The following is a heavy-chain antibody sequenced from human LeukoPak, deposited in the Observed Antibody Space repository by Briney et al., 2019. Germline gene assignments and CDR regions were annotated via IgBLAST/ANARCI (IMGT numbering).Heavy chain of an antibody. Sequence: PGGSLRLSCAASGFTFSSSGMHWVRQAPGKGLEWLAFIRYDGSDKYYADSAKGRFTISRDNSKNTLFLQMSSLRPEDTAVYYCAKDSSIAAACRLGFDYWGQGTLVTVSS. CDR2: IRYDGSDK. CDR3: AKDSSIAAACRLGFDY. V-gene: IGHV3-30*02. J-gene: IGHJ4*02. CDR1: GFTFSSSG. D-gene: IGHD6-13*01.